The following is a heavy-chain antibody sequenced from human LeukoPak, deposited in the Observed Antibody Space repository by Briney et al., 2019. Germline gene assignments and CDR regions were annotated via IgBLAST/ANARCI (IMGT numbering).Heavy chain of an antibody. Sequence: PSETLSFTCTVSGGSISSYYWSWIRQPPGKGLEWIGYIYYSGSTNYNPSLKSRVTISVDTSNNQFSLKLSAVTAADTAVYYCARHRKFRFREASGGFDYWGQGTLVTVSS. V-gene: IGHV4-59*08. CDR1: GGSISSYY. D-gene: IGHD5-24*01. CDR2: IYYSGST. J-gene: IGHJ4*02. CDR3: ARHRKFRFREASGGFDY.